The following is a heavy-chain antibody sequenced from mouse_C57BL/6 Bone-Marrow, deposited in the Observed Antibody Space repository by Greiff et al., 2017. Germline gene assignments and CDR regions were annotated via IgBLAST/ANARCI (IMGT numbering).Heavy chain of an antibody. CDR1: GYTFTGYW. V-gene: IGHV1-9*01. Sequence: QVQLQQSGAELMKPGASVKLSCKATGYTFTGYWIEWVKQRPGHGLEWIGEILPGSGSTTDNEKFKGKATFTADTSSNTAYMQLSSLTTEDSAIYYCARRGYGSSSGYFDVWGTGTTVTVSS. CDR2: ILPGSGST. CDR3: ARRGYGSSSGYFDV. J-gene: IGHJ1*03. D-gene: IGHD1-1*01.